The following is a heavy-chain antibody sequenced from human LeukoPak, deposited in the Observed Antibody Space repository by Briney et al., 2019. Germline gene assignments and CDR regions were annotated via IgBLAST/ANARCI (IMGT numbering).Heavy chain of an antibody. CDR2: INGDGSST. CDR3: TRGCSGGSCYSGFDY. D-gene: IGHD2-15*01. J-gene: IGHJ4*01. CDR1: GFTFSSXX. Sequence: PGGSLRLSCAASGFTFSSXXXXWVRQAPGKGLLXXXXINGDGSSTSYADSVKGRFTISRDNAKNTLYLQMNSLRAEDTAVYYCTRGCSGGSCYSGFDYWGHGILVTVSS. V-gene: IGHV3-74*01.